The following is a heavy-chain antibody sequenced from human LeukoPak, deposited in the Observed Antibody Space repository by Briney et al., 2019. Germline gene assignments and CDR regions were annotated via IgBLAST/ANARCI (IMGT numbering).Heavy chain of an antibody. V-gene: IGHV1-69*05. CDR1: GGTFSNYA. D-gene: IGHD2-2*01. J-gene: IGHJ4*02. Sequence: ASVKVSCKASGGTFSNYAISWVRQAPGQGLEWMGGIIPIFGTASYAQKFQGRVTMTRDTSTSTVYMELSSLRSEDTAVYYCARDLAIVVVPAQKNFDYWGQGTLVTVSS. CDR2: IIPIFGTA. CDR3: ARDLAIVVVPAQKNFDY.